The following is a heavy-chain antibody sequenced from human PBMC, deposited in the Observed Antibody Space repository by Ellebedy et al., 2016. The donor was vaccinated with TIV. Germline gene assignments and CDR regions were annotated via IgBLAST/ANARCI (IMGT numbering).Heavy chain of an antibody. D-gene: IGHD3-3*01. CDR1: GGSISSPSYY. J-gene: IGHJ4*02. CDR2: LYYSGST. Sequence: MPSETLSLTCTVSGGSISSPSYYWGWIRQPPGKGLEWIGSLYYSGSTYYYTSLKSRVTMSIDTSKNQFSLKLSSVTAADTAVYYCARILRAGSDGDYFDHWGQGTLVTVSS. CDR3: ARILRAGSDGDYFDH. V-gene: IGHV4-39*07.